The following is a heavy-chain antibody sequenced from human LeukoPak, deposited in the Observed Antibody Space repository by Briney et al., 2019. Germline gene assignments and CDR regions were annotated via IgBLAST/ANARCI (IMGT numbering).Heavy chain of an antibody. J-gene: IGHJ4*02. V-gene: IGHV4-59*01. D-gene: IGHD3-16*02. Sequence: PSETLSLTCTVAGGSISSYDWSWIRQPPGKGLEWIGYISYRGSTNYNPSLRGRVTISVAPSKSQFSLKVSPVTAADTAVYYCARYVWGSYPTFEDYWGQGTLVTVSS. CDR3: ARYVWGSYPTFEDY. CDR1: GGSISSYD. CDR2: ISYRGST.